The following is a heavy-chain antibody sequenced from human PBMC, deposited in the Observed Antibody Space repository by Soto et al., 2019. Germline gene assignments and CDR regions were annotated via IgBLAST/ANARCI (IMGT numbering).Heavy chain of an antibody. Sequence: SETLSLTCTVSGGSVSSGSYYWSWIRQPPGKGLEWIGYIYYSGTTHYNPSLKSRVTISVDTSKKQFSLKLTSVTAADTAVYYCARARTGDPKFFDYWGRGTLVTVYS. CDR3: ARARTGDPKFFDY. V-gene: IGHV4-61*01. J-gene: IGHJ4*02. D-gene: IGHD1-1*01. CDR2: IYYSGTT. CDR1: GGSVSSGSYY.